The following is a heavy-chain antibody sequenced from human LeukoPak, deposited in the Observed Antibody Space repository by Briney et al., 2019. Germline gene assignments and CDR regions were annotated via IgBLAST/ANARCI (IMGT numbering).Heavy chain of an antibody. CDR2: INPSGGST. J-gene: IGHJ4*02. V-gene: IGHV1-46*03. CDR1: GYTFTSYY. D-gene: IGHD3-3*01. CDR3: ARAGEIEDDFWSGYYDY. Sequence: ASVKVSCKASGYTFTSYYMHWVRQAPGQGLEWMRIINPSGGSTSYAQKFQGRVTMTRDTSTSTVYMELSSLRSEDTAVYYCARAGEIEDDFWSGYYDYWRQGTLVTVSS.